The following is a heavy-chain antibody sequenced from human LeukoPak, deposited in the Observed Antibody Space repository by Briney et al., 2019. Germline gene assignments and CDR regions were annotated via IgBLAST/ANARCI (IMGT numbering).Heavy chain of an antibody. CDR1: GFTFSSYG. CDR3: AKEGGAYYGSGSYNY. J-gene: IGHJ4*02. CDR2: ISYDGSNK. Sequence: GGSLRLSCAASGFTFSSYGMHWVRQAPGKGREWVAVISYDGSNKYYADSVKGRFTISRDNSKNTLYLQMNSLRAEDTAVYYCAKEGGAYYGSGSYNYWGQGTLVTVSS. D-gene: IGHD3-10*01. V-gene: IGHV3-30*18.